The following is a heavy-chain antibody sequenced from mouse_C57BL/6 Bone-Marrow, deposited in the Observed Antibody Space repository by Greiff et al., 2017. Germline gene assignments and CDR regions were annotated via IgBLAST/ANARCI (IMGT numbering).Heavy chain of an antibody. D-gene: IGHD2-3*01. V-gene: IGHV1-74*01. Sequence: VQLQQPGAELVKPGASVKVSCKASGYTFTSYWMHWVKQRPGQGLEWIGRIHPSDSDTNYNQKFKGKATLTVDKSSSTAYMQLSSLTSEDSAVYYCEIHDGYYLWYFDVWGTGTTGTVSS. J-gene: IGHJ1*03. CDR3: EIHDGYYLWYFDV. CDR2: IHPSDSDT. CDR1: GYTFTSYW.